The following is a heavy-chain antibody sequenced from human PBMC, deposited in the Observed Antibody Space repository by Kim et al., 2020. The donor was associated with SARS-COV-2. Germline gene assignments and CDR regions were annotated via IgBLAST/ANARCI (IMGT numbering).Heavy chain of an antibody. V-gene: IGHV4-34*01. CDR1: GGSFSGYY. D-gene: IGHD5-12*01. Sequence: SETLSLTCAVYGGSFSGYYWSWIRQPPGKGLEWIGEINHSGSTNYNPSLKSRVTISVDTSKNQFSLKLSSVTAADTAVYYCARATIGWLQNRNRGFDPWGQGTLVTVSS. J-gene: IGHJ5*02. CDR3: ARATIGWLQNRNRGFDP. CDR2: INHSGST.